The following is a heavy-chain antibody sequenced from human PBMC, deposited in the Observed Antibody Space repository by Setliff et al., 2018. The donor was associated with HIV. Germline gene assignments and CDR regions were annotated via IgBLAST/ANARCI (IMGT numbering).Heavy chain of an antibody. D-gene: IGHD2-15*01. CDR1: GDFFSSDYY. V-gene: IGHV4-59*01. Sequence: PSETLSLTCTVSGDFFSSDYYWSWIRQPPGKGLEWIGYIYYRGGTNYNPSLKSRLTISVDAAKNQFSLKLSSVTTADTAVYYCARATATWLVDNWGQGTLVTVSS. J-gene: IGHJ4*02. CDR2: IYYRGGT. CDR3: ARATATWLVDN.